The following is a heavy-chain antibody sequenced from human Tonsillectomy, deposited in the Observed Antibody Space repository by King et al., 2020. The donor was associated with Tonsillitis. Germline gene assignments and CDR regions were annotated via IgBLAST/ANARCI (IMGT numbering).Heavy chain of an antibody. J-gene: IGHJ5*02. CDR3: AREPSIAAAGDWFDP. D-gene: IGHD6-13*01. CDR1: GGSFSGYY. V-gene: IGHV4-34*01. Sequence: VQLQQWGAGLLKPSETLSLTCAVYGGSFSGYYWSWIRQPPGKGLEWIGEINHSGSTNYNPSLKSRVTISVDTSKNQFSLKLSSVTAADTAVYYCAREPSIAAAGDWFDPWGQGTLVTVSS. CDR2: INHSGST.